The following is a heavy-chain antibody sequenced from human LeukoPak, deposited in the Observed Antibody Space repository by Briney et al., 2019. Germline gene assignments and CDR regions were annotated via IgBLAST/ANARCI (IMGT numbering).Heavy chain of an antibody. CDR1: GFTFSSYT. D-gene: IGHD5-18*01. V-gene: IGHV3-21*01. Sequence: GGSLRLSCAASGFTFSSYTMNWVRQAPGKGLEWVSSISSGSSYIYYADSVKGRFTISRDNAKNSLYLQMNSLRAEDTAVYYCARDRSRGLLDAFDIWGQGTMVTVSS. J-gene: IGHJ3*02. CDR2: ISSGSSYI. CDR3: ARDRSRGLLDAFDI.